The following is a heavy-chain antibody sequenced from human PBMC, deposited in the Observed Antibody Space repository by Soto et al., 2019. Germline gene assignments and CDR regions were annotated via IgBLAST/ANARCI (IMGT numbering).Heavy chain of an antibody. V-gene: IGHV1-18*01. Sequence: QVQLVQSGAEVKTPGASVRVSCTASGYTFINYVITWVRQAPGQGLEWMGWISAYNGNTNYEDHWQDSITMSTDPSTCPGSMEVRNLRSDDAAVYYCAIVGTGYKRSTPHVFDYWGQGSLVTVSS. CDR1: GYTFINYV. J-gene: IGHJ4*02. CDR3: AIVGTGYKRSTPHVFDY. D-gene: IGHD5-12*01. CDR2: ISAYNGNT.